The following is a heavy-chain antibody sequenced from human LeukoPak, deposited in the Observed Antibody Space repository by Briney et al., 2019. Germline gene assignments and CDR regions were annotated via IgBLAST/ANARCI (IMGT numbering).Heavy chain of an antibody. CDR3: ARLRRQQWLVLGWFDP. J-gene: IGHJ5*02. Sequence: SETLSLACTVSGGSISRTSYCWGWIRQPPGKGLEWIGSMYYSGNTYYNPSLKSRVTISVDTSKNLFSLKLSSVTAADTAVYYCARLRRQQWLVLGWFDPWGQGTLVTVSS. CDR1: GGSISRTSYC. D-gene: IGHD6-19*01. V-gene: IGHV4-39*07. CDR2: MYYSGNT.